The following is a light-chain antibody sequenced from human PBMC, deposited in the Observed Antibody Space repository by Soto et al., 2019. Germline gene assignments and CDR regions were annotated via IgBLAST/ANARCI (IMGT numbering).Light chain of an antibody. J-gene: IGKJ2*01. Sequence: DVVMTQSPLSLAVTLGQPASISCRSSQSLLYSDGNTHLNSFHQRPGQSPRRLISKVSNRDSGVRDRWSGSGSGTDFRLKISSVEAEDVGVYYCVQGTHWPPHTFGQGPKLEIK. CDR3: VQGTHWPPHT. CDR2: KVS. CDR1: QSLLYSDGNTH. V-gene: IGKV2-30*01.